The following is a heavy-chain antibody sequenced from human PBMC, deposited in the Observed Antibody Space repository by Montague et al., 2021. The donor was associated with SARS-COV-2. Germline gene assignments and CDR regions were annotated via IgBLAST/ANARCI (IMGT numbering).Heavy chain of an antibody. V-gene: IGHV2-70*11. D-gene: IGHD3-9*01. J-gene: IGHJ6*02. CDR3: ARRTYDILTGYGCGMDV. Sequence: PALVKPTQTLTLTCTFSGFSLSTSGMCVSWIRQPPGKALEWLARIDWGDDKHYSTSLKTRLTISKDTSKNQVVLTMTNMDPVDTATYYCARRTYDILTGYGCGMDVWGQGTMVTVSS. CDR1: GFSLSTSGMC. CDR2: IDWGDDK.